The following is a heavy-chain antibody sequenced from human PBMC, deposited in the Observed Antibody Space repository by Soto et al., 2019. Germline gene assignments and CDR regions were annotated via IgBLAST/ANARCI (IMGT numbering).Heavy chain of an antibody. J-gene: IGHJ5*02. CDR2: IYYSGST. CDR3: ARQHDFSSGYTCFDP. Sequence: SETLSLTCTVSGGSISSYYWSWIRQPPGKGLEWIGYIYYSGSTNYNPSLKSRVTISVDTSKNQFSLKLSSVTAADTAVYYCARQHDFSSGYTCFDPWGQGTLVTVS. CDR1: GGSISSYY. D-gene: IGHD3-3*01. V-gene: IGHV4-59*01.